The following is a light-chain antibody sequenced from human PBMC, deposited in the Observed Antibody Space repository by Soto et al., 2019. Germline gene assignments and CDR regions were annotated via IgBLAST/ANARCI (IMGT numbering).Light chain of an antibody. Sequence: QSALTQPPSASGSPGQSVTISCTGTSSDVGGYNYVSWYQQHPGKAPKLMIYEASKRPSGVPDRFSGSKSGNTACLTVSGLQAEDEADYYCSSYAGSNNVVFGGGTKVTVL. CDR1: SSDVGGYNY. J-gene: IGLJ2*01. CDR3: SSYAGSNNVV. V-gene: IGLV2-8*01. CDR2: EAS.